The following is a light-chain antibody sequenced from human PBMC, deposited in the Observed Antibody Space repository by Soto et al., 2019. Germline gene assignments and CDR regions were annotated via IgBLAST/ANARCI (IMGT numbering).Light chain of an antibody. Sequence: QSVLTQPPSVSAAPGQKVTISCSGSSSNIGTNYVSWYQQLPGRAPKLVIFDNSKRPSGIPDRFSGSKSGSSATLGVTGLQTGDEADYYCGTWDSDLSAEVFGGRTKLTVL. CDR2: DNS. J-gene: IGLJ3*02. V-gene: IGLV1-51*01. CDR1: SSNIGTNY. CDR3: GTWDSDLSAEV.